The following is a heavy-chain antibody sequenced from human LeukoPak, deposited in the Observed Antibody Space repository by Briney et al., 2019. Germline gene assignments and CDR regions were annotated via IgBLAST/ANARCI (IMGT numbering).Heavy chain of an antibody. Sequence: GGSLRLSCAASGFTFSSSWMHWVRQAPGKGLVWVSRITRDGSSTTYADSVKGRFTISRDNSKNTLYLQMNSLRAEDTAVYYCAREISNWNDLGYWGQGTLVTVSS. D-gene: IGHD1-1*01. CDR3: AREISNWNDLGY. CDR2: ITRDGSST. V-gene: IGHV3-74*01. CDR1: GFTFSSSW. J-gene: IGHJ4*02.